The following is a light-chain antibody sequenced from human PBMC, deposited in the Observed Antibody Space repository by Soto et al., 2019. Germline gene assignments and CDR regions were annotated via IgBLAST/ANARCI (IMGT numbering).Light chain of an antibody. CDR1: QVVSSK. V-gene: IGKV3D-15*01. Sequence: ELVVTQSPATLSVSPGERVTLSCRTSQVVSSKLAWYQQKAGQAPSLLIYDASTRATGTPARFSGSGSGTEFTLDVSSLQSEDYAVYFCQQYIRWPLTFGGGTKVEIK. J-gene: IGKJ4*01. CDR3: QQYIRWPLT. CDR2: DAS.